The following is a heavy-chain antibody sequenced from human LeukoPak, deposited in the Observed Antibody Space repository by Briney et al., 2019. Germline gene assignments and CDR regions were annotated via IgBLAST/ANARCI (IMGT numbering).Heavy chain of an antibody. CDR1: GDSISRSTYY. CDR2: VYYGRSP. J-gene: IGHJ4*02. V-gene: IGHV4-39*02. Sequence: SGTLSLTCTVSGDSISRSTYYWGWIRQPPGKGLEWIGSVYYGRSPYFNPSLESRATISVDTSKNHFSLKMSSVTAADTAVYYCARSSGTGTFSYWGQGTLVTVSS. D-gene: IGHD6-25*01. CDR3: ARSSGTGTFSY.